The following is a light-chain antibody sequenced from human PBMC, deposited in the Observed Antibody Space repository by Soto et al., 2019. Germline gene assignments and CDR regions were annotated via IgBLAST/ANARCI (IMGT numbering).Light chain of an antibody. V-gene: IGKV3-15*01. Sequence: EIVMTQSPATLSVSPGERATLSCRASQSVNSNLAWYQQKPGQAPRLLIFAASTRATGIPARFSGSGSGTEFTLTITSLQSEYFAVYYCQQYNNWPLGFGGGTKVEIK. CDR2: AAS. CDR1: QSVNSN. J-gene: IGKJ4*01. CDR3: QQYNNWPLG.